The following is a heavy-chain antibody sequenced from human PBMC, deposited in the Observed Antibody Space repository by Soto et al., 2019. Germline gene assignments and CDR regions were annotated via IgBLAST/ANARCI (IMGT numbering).Heavy chain of an antibody. J-gene: IGHJ6*03. CDR1: GFTFSGSA. CDR2: IRSKANSYAT. Sequence: EVQLVESGGGLVQPGGSLKLSCAASGFTFSGSAMHWVRQASGKGLEWVGRIRSKANSYATAYAASVKGRCTISRDDSKNTAYLQMNSLKTEDTAVYYCTRDYYYYYMDVWGKGTTVTVSS. V-gene: IGHV3-73*01. CDR3: TRDYYYYYMDV.